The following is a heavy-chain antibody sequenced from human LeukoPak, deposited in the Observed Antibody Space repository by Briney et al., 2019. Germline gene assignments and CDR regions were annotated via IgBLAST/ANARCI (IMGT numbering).Heavy chain of an antibody. CDR2: ISYVGSNK. J-gene: IGHJ4*02. D-gene: IGHD5-24*01. V-gene: IGHV3-30*04. Sequence: GRSLRLSCAASGFTFSSYAMHWVRQAPGKGLEWVAVISYVGSNKYYADSVKGRFTISRDNSKNTLYLQMNSLRAEDTAVYYCARDRMAAYWGQGTLVTVSS. CDR3: ARDRMAAY. CDR1: GFTFSSYA.